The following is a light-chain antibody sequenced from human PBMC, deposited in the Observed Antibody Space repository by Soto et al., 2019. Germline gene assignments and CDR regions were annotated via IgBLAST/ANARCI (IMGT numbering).Light chain of an antibody. V-gene: IGKV1-39*01. CDR1: QTITTY. J-gene: IGKJ1*01. CDR2: CAS. CDR3: QQSHSTPWT. Sequence: DIQMTQSPSSLSASVGDRVTITCRASQTITTYLNWYQQKPGKAPKLLIYCASSLQSGVPSRFTGSGSGTDFILTISSLQPEDSSTYHCQQSHSTPWTFGHGTKVEIK.